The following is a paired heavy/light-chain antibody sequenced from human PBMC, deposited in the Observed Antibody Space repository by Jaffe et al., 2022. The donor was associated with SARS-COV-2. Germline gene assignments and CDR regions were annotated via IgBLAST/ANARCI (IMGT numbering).Light chain of an antibody. CDR1: QGINNY. J-gene: IGKJ3*01. CDR2: AAS. V-gene: IGKV1-27*01. CDR3: QKYSSAPFT. Sequence: DIQMTQSPSSLSASVGDRVTITCRASQGINNYLAWYQQKPGKVPKLLIDAASTLQSGVPSRFSGSGSGTDFTLTISSLQPEDVATYYCQKYSSAPFTFGPGTRVEFK.
Heavy chain of an antibody. CDR1: GFTFSTYS. V-gene: IGHV3-48*01. Sequence: EVQLVESGGGLVQPGGSLRLSCAASGFTFSTYSMNWVRQAPGKGLEWVSYISSSSSAIYYADSVKGRFTISRDNAKNSLYLQMNSLRVEDTAVYYCARGIVGGTRVVGYWGQGTLVTVSS. CDR3: ARGIVGGTRVVGY. D-gene: IGHD1-26*01. J-gene: IGHJ4*02. CDR2: ISSSSSAI.